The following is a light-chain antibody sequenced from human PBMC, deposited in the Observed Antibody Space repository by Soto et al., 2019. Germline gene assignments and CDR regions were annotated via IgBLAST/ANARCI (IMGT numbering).Light chain of an antibody. V-gene: IGKV3-15*01. J-gene: IGKJ1*01. CDR2: GVS. Sequence: EIVMMKSPAILSVSGGERATLSCGASQLFSSNLAWYQHKPGQAPRLLIYGVSTRDTGVPDRFSGSASGTEFTLTISILQSEDYAVYYCHQYTTWPPWTFCQGIKVDI. CDR1: QLFSSN. CDR3: HQYTTWPPWT.